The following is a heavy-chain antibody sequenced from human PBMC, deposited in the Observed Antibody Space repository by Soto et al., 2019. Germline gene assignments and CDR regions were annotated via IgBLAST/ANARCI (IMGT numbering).Heavy chain of an antibody. J-gene: IGHJ4*02. CDR2: IDGHGETT. V-gene: IGHV3-23*01. CDR1: GFTFNNFA. Sequence: PGGSLRLSCAASGFTFNNFAMTWVRQAPGKGLEWVSSIDGHGETTYYADSVKGRFTISRDASKSTLYLQMNSLRAEGTAIYYCAKYVYSDSDKSFDYWGQGTLVTVSS. D-gene: IGHD3-10*01. CDR3: AKYVYSDSDKSFDY.